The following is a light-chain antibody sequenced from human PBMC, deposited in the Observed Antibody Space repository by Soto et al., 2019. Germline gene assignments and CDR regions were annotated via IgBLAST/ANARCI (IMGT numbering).Light chain of an antibody. CDR2: EAS. J-gene: IGKJ4*01. CDR1: QFMSNW. Sequence: DIQMTQSPSTLSAFVGDRVTITCRASQFMSNWVVWYQQKSGKAPHLLIYEASTLVTGVPSRFSGSGSGTEFHLTISSLQPDDSATYFCQQSHVDTPLTFGGGTKVQIK. CDR3: QQSHVDTPLT. V-gene: IGKV1-5*03.